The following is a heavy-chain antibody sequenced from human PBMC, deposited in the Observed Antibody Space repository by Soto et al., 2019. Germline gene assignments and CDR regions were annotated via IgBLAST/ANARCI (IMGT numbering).Heavy chain of an antibody. CDR1: GGIFSSYA. CDR2: IIPIFNTA. V-gene: IGHV1-69*13. J-gene: IGHJ6*02. D-gene: IGHD2-2*01. CDR3: ARDQNASVPVAIWGTFYYYGMDV. Sequence: SVKVSCKAFGGIFSSYAFSWVRQAPGKVLEWMGGIIPIFNTANYEQKFQGTVPITADESPCTAYFELSSLRSEDTAVYDCARDQNASVPVAIWGTFYYYGMDVWGQGTTVTVSS.